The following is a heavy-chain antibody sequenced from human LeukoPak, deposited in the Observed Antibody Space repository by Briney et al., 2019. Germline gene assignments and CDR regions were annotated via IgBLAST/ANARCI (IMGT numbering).Heavy chain of an antibody. D-gene: IGHD5-24*01. CDR1: RFTSTNTW. V-gene: IGHV3-15*01. Sequence: PGGSLRLSCAASRFTSTNTWMTWVRQAPGKGLEWVGRIKSSSDGGTTDYAAPVKGRFTISRDDSKNTLYLQTNSLNTEDTAVYFCTIALRWVQSPFNYWGQGTLVTVSS. J-gene: IGHJ4*02. CDR3: TIALRWVQSPFNY. CDR2: IKSSSDGGTT.